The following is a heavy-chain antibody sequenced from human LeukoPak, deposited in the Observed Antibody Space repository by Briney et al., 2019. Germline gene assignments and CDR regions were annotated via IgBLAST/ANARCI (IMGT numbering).Heavy chain of an antibody. Sequence: ASVKVSCKASGYTFTSHTMDWVRQAPGQGLEYIGWIDTNTGNPTYAQDFTGRFVFSLDTSVNTAYLHISSLKTEDTAVYYCARAQRMVRGVIITLFDYWGQGTLVTVSS. CDR2: IDTNTGNP. D-gene: IGHD3-10*01. J-gene: IGHJ4*02. V-gene: IGHV7-4-1*02. CDR1: GYTFTSHT. CDR3: ARAQRMVRGVIITLFDY.